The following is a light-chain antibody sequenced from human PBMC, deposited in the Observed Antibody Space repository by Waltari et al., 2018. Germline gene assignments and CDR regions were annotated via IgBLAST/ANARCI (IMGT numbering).Light chain of an antibody. CDR1: HSVGRT. CDR2: DAS. V-gene: IGKV3-20*01. Sequence: EIVLTKSPGSLSLSPGARATPPVRASHSVGRTLAWYQQRPGQAPTPLIHDASSRATGIPDRFSGSGSGTDFSLTISRLEPEDFAVYYCQKYGTRPATFGQGTKVEVK. J-gene: IGKJ1*01. CDR3: QKYGTRPAT.